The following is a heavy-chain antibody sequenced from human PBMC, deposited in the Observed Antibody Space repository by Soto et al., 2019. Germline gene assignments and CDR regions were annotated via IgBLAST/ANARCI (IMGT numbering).Heavy chain of an antibody. CDR1: GGSISSTSSY. CDR3: GGQYPYDSSGYQLDK. Sequence: SETLSLTCTVSGGSISSTSSYWGWIRQPPGKGLEWIGSIYYRGNTYYNPSLKSRVTISIDMSKTQFSLELSSVTAADTAVYFCGGQYPYDSSGYQLDKWGQGTLVTVSS. J-gene: IGHJ4*02. V-gene: IGHV4-39*01. D-gene: IGHD3-22*01. CDR2: IYYRGNT.